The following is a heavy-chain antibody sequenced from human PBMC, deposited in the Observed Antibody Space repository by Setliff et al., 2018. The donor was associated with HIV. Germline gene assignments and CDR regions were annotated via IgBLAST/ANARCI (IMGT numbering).Heavy chain of an antibody. CDR1: GGSLSSSY. CDR2: INHSGTA. D-gene: IGHD2-21*01. CDR3: AGLSDFLDY. J-gene: IGHJ4*02. Sequence: KPSETLSLTCAVYGGSLSSSYWTWIRQAPGKGLEWIGEINHSGTANHNPSPKSRVTMSLDRSKRQFSLKLTSLTAADTAVYYCAGLSDFLDYWGLGNPVTVSS. V-gene: IGHV4-34*01.